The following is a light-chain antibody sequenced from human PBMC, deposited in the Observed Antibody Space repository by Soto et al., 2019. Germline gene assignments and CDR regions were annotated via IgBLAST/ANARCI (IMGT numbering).Light chain of an antibody. Sequence: QSVLTQPASVSGSPGQSITISCTGTSSDVGGYNYVSWYQQHPAKVPKLMIYDVSNRPSGVSDRFSGSKSGNTASLTISGLQAEDEADYYCYSYTTSSTYVFGTGTKV. CDR3: YSYTTSSTYV. V-gene: IGLV2-14*01. J-gene: IGLJ1*01. CDR2: DVS. CDR1: SSDVGGYNY.